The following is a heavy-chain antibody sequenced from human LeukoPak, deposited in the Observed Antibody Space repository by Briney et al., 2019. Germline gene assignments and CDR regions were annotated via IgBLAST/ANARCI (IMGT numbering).Heavy chain of an antibody. CDR1: GGSFSGYY. V-gene: IGHV4-34*01. CDR3: ARPRIAAAGRWFDP. Sequence: SETLSLTCAVYGGSFSGYYWSWIRQPPGKGLEWIGEINHSGSTNYNPSLKSRVTLSADTSKNQFSLKLSSVTAADTAVYYCARPRIAAAGRWFDPWGQGTLVTVSS. CDR2: INHSGST. D-gene: IGHD6-13*01. J-gene: IGHJ5*02.